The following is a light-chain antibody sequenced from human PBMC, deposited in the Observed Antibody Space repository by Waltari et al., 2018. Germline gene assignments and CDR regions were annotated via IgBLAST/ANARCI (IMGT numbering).Light chain of an antibody. Sequence: SYVLTQAPSVSVAPGQTAWITWGENNIGGKSVHWYQQKPGQAPLLVIYYDSDRPSGIPERFSGSNSGNTATLTISRVEAGDEADYYCQVWDSSSFHPVVFGGGTKLTVL. V-gene: IGLV3-21*04. CDR1: NIGGKS. CDR2: YDS. J-gene: IGLJ3*02. CDR3: QVWDSSSFHPVV.